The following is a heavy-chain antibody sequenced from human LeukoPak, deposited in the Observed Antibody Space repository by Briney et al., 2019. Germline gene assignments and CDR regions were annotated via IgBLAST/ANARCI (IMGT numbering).Heavy chain of an antibody. Sequence: HGESLQISCKGSGYSFTSYWIGWVRQMPGKGLEWMGIIYPGDSDTRYSPSFQGQVTISADKSISTAYLQWSSLKASDTAMYYCARHRTRSYILTGYGDAFDIWGQGTMVTVSS. CDR2: IYPGDSDT. D-gene: IGHD3-9*01. CDR3: ARHRTRSYILTGYGDAFDI. V-gene: IGHV5-51*01. J-gene: IGHJ3*02. CDR1: GYSFTSYW.